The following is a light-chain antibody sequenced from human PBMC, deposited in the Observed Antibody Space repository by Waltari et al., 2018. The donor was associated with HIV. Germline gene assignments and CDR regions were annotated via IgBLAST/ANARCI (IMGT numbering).Light chain of an antibody. V-gene: IGKV3D-15*01. CDR1: QSVSSK. J-gene: IGKJ5*01. Sequence: EIVMLQSPATLSVSPGERATLSCRASQSVSSKLAWYQQKPGQAPRLLIYDASTRSTGIPGRFSGSESGTEFILTISSLQSEDCAVYYCQQYYKWPLTFGQGTRLEIK. CDR2: DAS. CDR3: QQYYKWPLT.